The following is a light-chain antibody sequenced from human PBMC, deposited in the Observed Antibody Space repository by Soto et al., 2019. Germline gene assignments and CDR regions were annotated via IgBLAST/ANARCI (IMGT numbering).Light chain of an antibody. Sequence: QSVLTQPPSVSGAPGHRFTISCTGSSSNIGAGYDVHWYQQLPGTAPKLLIYGNSNRPSGGPDRFSGSKSGTSASLAITGLQAEYEADYYCQSYDSSLSSYVFGTGTKLTVL. CDR2: GNS. V-gene: IGLV1-40*01. CDR1: SSNIGAGYD. J-gene: IGLJ1*01. CDR3: QSYDSSLSSYV.